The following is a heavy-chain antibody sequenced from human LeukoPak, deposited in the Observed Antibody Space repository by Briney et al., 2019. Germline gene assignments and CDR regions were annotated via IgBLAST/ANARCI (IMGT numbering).Heavy chain of an antibody. CDR3: ASPKYTSGPFNY. V-gene: IGHV3-11*03. D-gene: IGHD6-19*01. Sequence: GGSLRLSCAASGFTFSDYYMSWIRQAPGKGLEWVSYISSSNRYTNYADSVKGRFTISRDNAKNSLYLQMNSLRAEDTAVYYCASPKYTSGPFNYWGQGALVTVSS. CDR1: GFTFSDYY. J-gene: IGHJ4*02. CDR2: ISSSNRYT.